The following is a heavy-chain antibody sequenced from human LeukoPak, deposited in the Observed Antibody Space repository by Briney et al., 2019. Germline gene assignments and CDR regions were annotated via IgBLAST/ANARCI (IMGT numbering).Heavy chain of an antibody. CDR2: FDPEDGGT. J-gene: IGHJ6*02. CDR3: ATEKVGRRGIQLWLYYGMDV. CDR1: GCTLTELS. Sequence: ASVKVSCKVSGCTLTELSMHWVRQAPGKGLEWMGGFDPEDGGTIYAQKFQGRVTMTEDTSTDTAYMELSSLRSEDTAVYYCATEKVGRRGIQLWLYYGMDVWGQGTTVTVSS. D-gene: IGHD5-18*01. V-gene: IGHV1-24*01.